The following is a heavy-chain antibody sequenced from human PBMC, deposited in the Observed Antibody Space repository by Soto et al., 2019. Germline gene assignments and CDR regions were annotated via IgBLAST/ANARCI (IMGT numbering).Heavy chain of an antibody. CDR1: GFTFSNYG. V-gene: IGHV3-30*18. CDR3: AKSRDGYSFYYYYGMDV. D-gene: IGHD4-4*01. CDR2: ILHDGGNE. Sequence: PGGSLRLSCAAPGFTFSNYGMHWVRQAPGKGLEWVALILHDGGNEYYADSVKGRFTISRDNSKNTLYLQMNSLRGDDTAVYYCAKSRDGYSFYYYYGMDVWGQGTTVTVSS. J-gene: IGHJ6*02.